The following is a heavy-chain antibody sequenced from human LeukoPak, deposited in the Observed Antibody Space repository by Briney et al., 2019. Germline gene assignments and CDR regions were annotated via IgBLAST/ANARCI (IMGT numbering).Heavy chain of an antibody. J-gene: IGHJ4*02. Sequence: GGSLRLSCAASGFTFSSYAMSWIRQAPGKGLEWVSAISGSGGSTYYADSVKGRFTISRDNSKNTLYLQMNSLRAEDTAVYYCAKVYCGGDCYSGPFDYWGQGTLVTVSS. CDR1: GFTFSSYA. V-gene: IGHV3-23*01. CDR2: ISGSGGST. D-gene: IGHD2-21*02. CDR3: AKVYCGGDCYSGPFDY.